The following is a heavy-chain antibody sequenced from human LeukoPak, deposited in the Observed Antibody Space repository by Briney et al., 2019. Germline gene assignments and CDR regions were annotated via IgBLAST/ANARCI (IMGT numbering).Heavy chain of an antibody. J-gene: IGHJ4*02. Sequence: GGSLRLSCAASGFTFSNTWMNWVRQVPGKGLEWVGRIQSKTDGGTTEYAAPVKGRFTISRDDSKTTLYLQMNSLKTEDTAVYYCATLTVRGVINIWGQGTLVTVSS. CDR3: ATLTVRGVINI. D-gene: IGHD3-10*01. CDR2: IQSKTDGGTT. CDR1: GFTFSNTW. V-gene: IGHV3-15*01.